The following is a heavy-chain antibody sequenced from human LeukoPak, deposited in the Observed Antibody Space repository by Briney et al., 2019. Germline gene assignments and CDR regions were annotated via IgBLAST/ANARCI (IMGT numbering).Heavy chain of an antibody. Sequence: TSETLSLTCAVSGGSISISSYYWGWIRQPPGKGLEWIGSIYHTGSTYYNSSLKSRVTISVDTSKNQFSLKLSSVTAADTAVYYCAREGVSAGGIVGVQYYFDYWGQGTLVTVSS. CDR2: IYHTGST. CDR1: GGSISISSYY. CDR3: AREGVSAGGIVGVQYYFDY. D-gene: IGHD1-26*01. J-gene: IGHJ4*02. V-gene: IGHV4-39*07.